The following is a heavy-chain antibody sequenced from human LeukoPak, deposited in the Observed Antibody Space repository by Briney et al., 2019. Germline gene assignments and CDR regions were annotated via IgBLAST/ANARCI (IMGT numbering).Heavy chain of an antibody. D-gene: IGHD3-22*01. CDR2: ISSSSSYT. J-gene: IGHJ6*04. Sequence: PGGSLRLSCGASGFTFSDYYMSWIRQAPGKGLEWVSYISSSSSYTNYADSVKGRFTSSRDNAKNSLYLQINRLRAEDTAVYDCARASTVSIGYHYYYYYSMDVWGEGTTVTVSS. CDR1: GFTFSDYY. V-gene: IGHV3-11*06. CDR3: ARASTVSIGYHYYYYYSMDV.